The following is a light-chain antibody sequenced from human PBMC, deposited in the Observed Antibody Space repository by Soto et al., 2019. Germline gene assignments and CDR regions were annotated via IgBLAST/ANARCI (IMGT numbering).Light chain of an antibody. CDR3: QQYNSYPLT. V-gene: IGKV1-5*03. CDR2: KAS. CDR1: QSISSW. Sequence: DIQMTQSPSTLSASVGDRVTITCRASQSISSWLAWYQQKPGKAPNLLIYKASSLESGVPSRFSGSGSGTEFTLTISILQPDDFANYYCQQYNSYPLTFGGGTKVEIK. J-gene: IGKJ4*01.